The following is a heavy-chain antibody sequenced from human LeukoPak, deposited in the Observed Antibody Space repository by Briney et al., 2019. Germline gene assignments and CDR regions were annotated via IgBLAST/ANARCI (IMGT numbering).Heavy chain of an antibody. D-gene: IGHD6-13*01. CDR3: ARLPYSSSWYEIGGWFDP. CDR1: GGSISSSNW. Sequence: PSGTLSLTCAVSGGSISSSNWWSWVRQPPGKGLEWIGEIYHSGSTNYNPSLKSRVTISVDTSKNQFSLKLSSVTAADTAVYYCARLPYSSSWYEIGGWFDPWGQGTLVTVSS. J-gene: IGHJ5*02. V-gene: IGHV4-4*02. CDR2: IYHSGST.